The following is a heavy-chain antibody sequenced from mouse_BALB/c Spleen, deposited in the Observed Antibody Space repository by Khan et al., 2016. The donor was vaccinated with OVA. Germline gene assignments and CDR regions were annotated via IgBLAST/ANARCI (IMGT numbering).Heavy chain of an antibody. J-gene: IGHJ3*01. CDR2: INPSNGYT. V-gene: IGHV1-4*01. D-gene: IGHD1-1*01. CDR1: GYTFTSYT. Sequence: QVQLQQSGAELARPGASVKMSCKASGYTFTSYTIHWIKLRPGQGLEWIGYINPSNGYTNYNQKFKDKATLTADKSSTTAYMELSSLTSDDFSLYNCVRDGAYHRIDGWFAYWGQGTLVTVSA. CDR3: VRDGAYHRIDGWFAY.